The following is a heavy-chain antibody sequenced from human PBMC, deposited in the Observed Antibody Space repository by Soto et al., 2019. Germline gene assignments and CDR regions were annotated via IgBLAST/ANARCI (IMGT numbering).Heavy chain of an antibody. CDR3: ARDWNDFWSGPYFDP. V-gene: IGHV1-3*01. CDR2: INAGNGNT. J-gene: IGHJ5*02. CDR1: GYTFTSYA. Sequence: ASVKVSCKASGYTFTSYAMHWVRQAPGQRLEWMGWINAGNGNTKYSQKFQGRVTITRDTSASTAYMELSSLRSEDTAVYYCARDWNDFWSGPYFDPWGQGXLVTVYS. D-gene: IGHD3-3*01.